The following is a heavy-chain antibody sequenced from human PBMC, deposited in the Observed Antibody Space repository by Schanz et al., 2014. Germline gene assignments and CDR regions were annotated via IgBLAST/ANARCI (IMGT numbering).Heavy chain of an antibody. J-gene: IGHJ6*02. V-gene: IGHV3-23*01. CDR3: AKDRQNRVNRVGYYYGMDV. CDR2: ISGSGGDT. D-gene: IGHD3-16*01. Sequence: EVQLLDSGGGLVQPGGSLRLSCAASGFTFSSYGMHWVRQASGKGLEWVSAISGSGGDTYYADSVKGRFTISRDDAKNSLYLQMNSLRAEDTALYYCAKDRQNRVNRVGYYYGMDVWGQGTTVTVSS. CDR1: GFTFSSYG.